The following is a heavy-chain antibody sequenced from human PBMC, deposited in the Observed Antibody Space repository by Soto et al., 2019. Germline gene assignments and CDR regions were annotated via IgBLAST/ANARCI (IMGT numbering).Heavy chain of an antibody. CDR1: GGSISSYY. V-gene: IGHV4-59*01. D-gene: IGHD6-6*01. J-gene: IGHJ6*03. Sequence: SETLSLTCTVSGGSISSYYWSWIRQPPGKGLEWIGYIYYSGSTNYNPSLKSRVTISVDTSKNQFSLKLSSVTAADTAVYYCARDSSSSEGDYYYYYMDVWGKGTTVTVSS. CDR2: IYYSGST. CDR3: ARDSSSSEGDYYYYYMDV.